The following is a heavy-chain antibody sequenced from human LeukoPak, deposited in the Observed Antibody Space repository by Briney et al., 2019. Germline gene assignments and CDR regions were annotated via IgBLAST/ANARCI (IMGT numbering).Heavy chain of an antibody. V-gene: IGHV1-18*01. D-gene: IGHD5-24*01. CDR2: ISAYNGNT. CDR1: GYTFTSYG. CDR3: AGEEEMANLVGDY. Sequence: PWASVKVSCKAPGYTFTSYGISWVRQAPGQGLEWMGWISAYNGNTNYAQKLQGRVTMTTDTSTSTAYMELRSLRSDDTAVYYCAGEEEMANLVGDYWGQGTLVTVSS. J-gene: IGHJ4*02.